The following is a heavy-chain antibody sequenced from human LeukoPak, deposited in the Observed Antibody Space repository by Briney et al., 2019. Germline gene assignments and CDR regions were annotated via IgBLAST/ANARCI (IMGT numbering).Heavy chain of an antibody. CDR1: GFTFSSYE. Sequence: GGSLRLSCAASGFTFSSYEMNWVRQAPGKGLEWVSYISSSGSTIYYADSVQGRFTISRDNAKNSLYLQMRSLRAEDTAVYYCARGPYSSNWYVDYWGQGTLVTVAS. CDR2: ISSSGSTI. CDR3: ARGPYSSNWYVDY. J-gene: IGHJ4*02. D-gene: IGHD6-13*01. V-gene: IGHV3-48*03.